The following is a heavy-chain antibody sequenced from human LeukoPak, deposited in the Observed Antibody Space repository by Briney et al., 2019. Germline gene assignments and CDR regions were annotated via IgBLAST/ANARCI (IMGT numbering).Heavy chain of an antibody. CDR1: GGSTRNYC. V-gene: IGHV4-59*08. D-gene: IGHD3-10*01. Sequence: PSETLSLTCTVSGGSTRNYCWSWVRRPPGKGLQWIGYIHYRGNTDYSPSLKSRVTIPSDTSRISLKVTSVTAADTAVYYCARHLSNYGSGTYTAFDIWGQGAMVTVSS. CDR3: ARHLSNYGSGTYTAFDI. J-gene: IGHJ3*02. CDR2: IHYRGNT.